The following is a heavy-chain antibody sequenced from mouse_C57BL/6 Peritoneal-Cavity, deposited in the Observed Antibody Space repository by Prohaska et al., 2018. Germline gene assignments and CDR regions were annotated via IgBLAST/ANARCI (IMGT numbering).Heavy chain of an antibody. CDR3: ARRDGYYWYFDV. J-gene: IGHJ1*03. Sequence: EVKLLQSGGGLVQPGGSLKLSCAASGIDFSRYWMSWVRRAPRKGLEWIGVINPDRSTIYYAQALKDKFISSRDKAKNTLYLQMSKVRSEDTALYYCARRDGYYWYFDVWGTGTTVTVSS. D-gene: IGHD2-3*01. CDR1: GIDFSRYW. CDR2: INPDRSTI. V-gene: IGHV4-1*01.